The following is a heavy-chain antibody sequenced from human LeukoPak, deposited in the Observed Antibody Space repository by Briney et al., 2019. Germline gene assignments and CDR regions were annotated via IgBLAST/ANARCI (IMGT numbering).Heavy chain of an antibody. CDR3: ARCGGSCYYYYMDV. Sequence: GASVKVSCKVSGYTFTGYYMHWVRQAPGQGLEWMGWINPNSGGTNYAQKFQGRVTMTRDTSISTAYMELSRLRSDDTAVYYCARCGGSCYYYYMDVWGKGTTVTVSS. J-gene: IGHJ6*03. CDR1: GYTFTGYY. D-gene: IGHD2-15*01. CDR2: INPNSGGT. V-gene: IGHV1-2*02.